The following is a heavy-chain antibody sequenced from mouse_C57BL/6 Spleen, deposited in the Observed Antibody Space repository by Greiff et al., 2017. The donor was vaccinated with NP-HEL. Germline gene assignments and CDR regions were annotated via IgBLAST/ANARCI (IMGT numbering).Heavy chain of an antibody. CDR1: GYTFTSYW. V-gene: IGHV1-69*01. Sequence: VQLQQSGAELVMPGASVKLSCKASGYTFTSYWMHWVKQRPGQGLEWIGEIDPSDSYTNYNQKFKGKSTLTVDKSSSTAYMQLSSLTSEDSAVYYCARGGGYDKDLAYWGQRTLVTVSA. D-gene: IGHD2-2*01. J-gene: IGHJ3*01. CDR2: IDPSDSYT. CDR3: ARGGGYDKDLAY.